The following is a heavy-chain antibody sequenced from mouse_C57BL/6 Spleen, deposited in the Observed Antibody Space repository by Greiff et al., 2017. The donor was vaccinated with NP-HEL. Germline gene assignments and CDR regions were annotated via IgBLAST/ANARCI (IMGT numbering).Heavy chain of an antibody. CDR2: INPNNGGT. V-gene: IGHV1-26*01. D-gene: IGHD2-5*01. Sequence: EVQLHQSGPELVKPGASVKISCKASGYTFTDYYMNWVKQSHGKSLEWIGDINPNNGGTSYNQKFKGKATLTVDKSSSTAYMELRSLTSEDSAVYYCARYDSNYEAWFAYWGQGTLVTVSA. CDR3: ARYDSNYEAWFAY. J-gene: IGHJ3*01. CDR1: GYTFTDYY.